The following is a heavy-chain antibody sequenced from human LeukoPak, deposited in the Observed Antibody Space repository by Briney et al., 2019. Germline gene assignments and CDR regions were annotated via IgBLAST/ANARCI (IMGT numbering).Heavy chain of an antibody. CDR3: ARDQNYNFWSGYYYYYYMDV. J-gene: IGHJ6*03. V-gene: IGHV3-9*01. Sequence: GRSLRLSCAASGFTFDDYAMHWVRQAPGKGLEWVSGISWNSGSIGYADSVKGRFTISRDNAKNSLYLQMNSLRAEDTAVYYCARDQNYNFWSGYYYYYYMDVWGKGTTVTVSS. CDR1: GFTFDDYA. D-gene: IGHD3-3*01. CDR2: ISWNSGSI.